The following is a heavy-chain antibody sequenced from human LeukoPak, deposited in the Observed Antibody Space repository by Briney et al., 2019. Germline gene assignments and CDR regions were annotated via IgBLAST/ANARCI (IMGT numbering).Heavy chain of an antibody. CDR3: ARSRSGAY. D-gene: IGHD1-26*01. J-gene: IGHJ4*02. CDR2: IKQDGSEK. V-gene: IGHV3-7*01. CDR1: GFTFSSYE. Sequence: GGSLRLSCAASGFTFSSYEMNWVRQAPGKGLEWVANIKQDGSEKYYVDSVKGRFTVSRDNAKNSLYLQMNSLRAEDTAVYYCARSRSGAYWGQGTLVTVSS.